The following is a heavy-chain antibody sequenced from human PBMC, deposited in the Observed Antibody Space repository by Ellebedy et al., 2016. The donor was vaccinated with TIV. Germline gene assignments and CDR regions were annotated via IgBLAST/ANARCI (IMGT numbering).Heavy chain of an antibody. V-gene: IGHV1-2*02. J-gene: IGHJ4*02. D-gene: IGHD2-15*01. Sequence: AASVKVSCKASGYTFIDYYVHWVRQAPGQGLEWMGWINPNSGGTNYALKLQGRVTMTRDTSISTAYMELSRLTSDDTAVYYCARTPSAAATTDYWGQGTLVTVSS. CDR1: GYTFIDYY. CDR3: ARTPSAAATTDY. CDR2: INPNSGGT.